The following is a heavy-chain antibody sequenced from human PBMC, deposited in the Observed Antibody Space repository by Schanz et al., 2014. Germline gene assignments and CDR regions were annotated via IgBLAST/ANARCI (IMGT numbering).Heavy chain of an antibody. CDR2: ISGDHRNT. V-gene: IGHV3-23*01. J-gene: IGHJ5*02. CDR1: GFTFSTHA. D-gene: IGHD3-10*01. Sequence: EMQLLESGGGLIQPGGSLRLSCAASGFTFSTHAMSWVRQAPGKGLEWVSSISGDHRNTFYADSVKGRFTISRDNAKNTLYLQMNSLRTEDTAVYYCAGPALWFGDNCFDPWGQGTPITVSS. CDR3: AGPALWFGDNCFDP.